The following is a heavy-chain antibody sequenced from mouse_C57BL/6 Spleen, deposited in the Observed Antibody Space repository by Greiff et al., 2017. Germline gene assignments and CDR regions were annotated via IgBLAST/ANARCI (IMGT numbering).Heavy chain of an antibody. V-gene: IGHV1-19*01. CDR1: GYTFTDYY. J-gene: IGHJ4*01. D-gene: IGHD1-1*01. CDR3: ARGNYYGSSYGAMDY. CDR2: INPYNGGT. Sequence: EVQGVESGPVLVKPGASVKMSCKASGYTFTDYYMNWVKQSHGKSLEWIGVINPYNGGTSYNQKFKGKATLTVDKSSSTAYMELNSLTSEDSAVYYCARGNYYGSSYGAMDYWGQGTSVTVSS.